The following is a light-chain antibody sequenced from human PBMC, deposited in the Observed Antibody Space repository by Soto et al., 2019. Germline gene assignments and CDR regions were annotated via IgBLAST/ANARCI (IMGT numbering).Light chain of an antibody. V-gene: IGLV1-44*01. CDR3: AAWDDNVGGL. CDR2: MNS. J-gene: IGLJ3*02. CDR1: RSNIGSAI. Sequence: QSVLTQPPSLSGTPGQTVTISCIGSRSNIGSAIVHWYQQLPGTAPKHLIYMNSHRPSGVPDRFSGSKSGTSGSLAISGLQSEDEADYYCAAWDDNVGGLFGGGTKLTVL.